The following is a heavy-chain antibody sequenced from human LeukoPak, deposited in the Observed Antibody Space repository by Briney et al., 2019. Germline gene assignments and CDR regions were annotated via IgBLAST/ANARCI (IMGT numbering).Heavy chain of an antibody. D-gene: IGHD6-19*01. J-gene: IGHJ4*02. V-gene: IGHV3-30*04. CDR1: GFTFSSYA. CDR2: ISYDGSNK. Sequence: PGRSLRLSWAASGFTFSSYAMHWVRQAPGKGLEWVAVISYDGSNKYYADSVKGRFTISRDNSKNTLYLQMNSLRAEDTAVYYCARVAVAGTNLYFDYWGQGTLVTVSS. CDR3: ARVAVAGTNLYFDY.